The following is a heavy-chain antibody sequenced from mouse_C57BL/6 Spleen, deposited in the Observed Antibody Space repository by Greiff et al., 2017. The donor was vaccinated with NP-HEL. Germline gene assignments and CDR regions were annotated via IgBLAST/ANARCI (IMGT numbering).Heavy chain of an antibody. CDR3: ARHDGIRVYYYGSSGYFDV. CDR2: ISGGGGNT. CDR1: GFTFSSYT. J-gene: IGHJ1*03. D-gene: IGHD1-1*01. Sequence: EVMLVESGGGLVKPGGSLKLSCAASGFTFSSYTMSWVRQTPEKRLEWVATISGGGGNTYYPDSVKGRFTISRDNAKNTLYLQMSSLRSEDTALYYCARHDGIRVYYYGSSGYFDVWGTGTTVTVSS. V-gene: IGHV5-9*01.